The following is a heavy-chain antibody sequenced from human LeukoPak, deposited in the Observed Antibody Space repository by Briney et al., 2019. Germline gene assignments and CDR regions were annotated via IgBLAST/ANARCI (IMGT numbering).Heavy chain of an antibody. V-gene: IGHV4-4*07. CDR1: GGSISSYY. CDR3: ATGGYCSSTSCYQFDY. D-gene: IGHD2-2*01. Sequence: SSETLSLTCTVSGGSISSYYWSWIRQPAGKGLEWIGRIYISGSTNYNPSLKSRVTMSVDTSENQFSLNVSSVTAADTAVYYCATGGYCSSTSCYQFDYWGQGTLVTVSS. J-gene: IGHJ4*02. CDR2: IYISGST.